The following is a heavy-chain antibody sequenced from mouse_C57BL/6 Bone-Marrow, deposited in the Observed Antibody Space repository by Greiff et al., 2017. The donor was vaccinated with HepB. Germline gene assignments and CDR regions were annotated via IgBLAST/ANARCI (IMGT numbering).Heavy chain of an antibody. CDR2: ISDGGSYT. V-gene: IGHV5-4*01. Sequence: EVQLQQSGGGLVKPGGSLKLSCAASGFTFSSYAMSWVRQTPEKRLEWVATISDGGSYTYYPDNVKGRFTISRDNAKNNLYLQMSHLKSEDTAMYYWAREDYSNLAWFAYWGQGTLVTVSA. J-gene: IGHJ3*01. CDR1: GFTFSSYA. D-gene: IGHD2-5*01. CDR3: AREDYSNLAWFAY.